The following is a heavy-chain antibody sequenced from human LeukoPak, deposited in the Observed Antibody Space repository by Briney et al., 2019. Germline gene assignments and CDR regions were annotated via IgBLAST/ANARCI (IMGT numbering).Heavy chain of an antibody. CDR1: GFSVSSNY. D-gene: IGHD2-2*01. Sequence: GGSLRLSCAASGFSVSSNYMSWVRQGPGKGLEWVSVIYSGGSTYYADSVKGRFTISRDNSKNTLYLQMNSLRAEDTAVYYCAKVESIVVVPAATTFDYWGQGTLVTVSS. V-gene: IGHV3-53*01. J-gene: IGHJ4*02. CDR3: AKVESIVVVPAATTFDY. CDR2: IYSGGST.